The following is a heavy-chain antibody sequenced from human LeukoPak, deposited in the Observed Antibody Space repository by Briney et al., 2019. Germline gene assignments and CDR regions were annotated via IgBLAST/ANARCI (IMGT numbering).Heavy chain of an antibody. J-gene: IGHJ4*02. CDR1: GGTFSSYA. V-gene: IGHV1-69*05. CDR3: ARDHSGWPSKY. Sequence: GASVKVSCKASGGTFSSYAISWVRQAPGQGLEWMGGIIPIFGTANYAQKFRGRVTITTDESTSTAYMELSSLRSEDTAVYYCARDHSGWPSKYWGQGTLVTVSS. D-gene: IGHD6-19*01. CDR2: IIPIFGTA.